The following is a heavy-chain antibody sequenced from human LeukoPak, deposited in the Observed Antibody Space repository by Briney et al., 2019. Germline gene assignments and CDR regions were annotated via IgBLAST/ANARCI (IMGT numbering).Heavy chain of an antibody. CDR1: GYTFTSYD. V-gene: IGHV1-8*01. Sequence: ASVKVSFKASGYTFTSYDINWVRQATGQGLEWMGWMNPNSGNTGYAQKFQGRVTMTRNTSISTAYMELSSLRSEDTAVYYCARRYCSGGSCFRRKHYFDYWGQGTLVTVSS. CDR3: ARRYCSGGSCFRRKHYFDY. D-gene: IGHD2-15*01. J-gene: IGHJ4*02. CDR2: MNPNSGNT.